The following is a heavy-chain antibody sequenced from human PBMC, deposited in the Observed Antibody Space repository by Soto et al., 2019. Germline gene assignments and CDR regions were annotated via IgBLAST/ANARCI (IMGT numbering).Heavy chain of an antibody. Sequence: EVQLVESGGGLVQPGGSLRLSCAASGVTVSSNYMSWVRQAPGKGLEWVSVIYSGGSTYYADSVKGRFTSSRDNSKNTMYLQMNSLRAEDTAVYYCARHGYNYGGGYFDYWGQGTRFTVSS. J-gene: IGHJ4*02. V-gene: IGHV3-66*04. CDR3: ARHGYNYGGGYFDY. CDR1: GVTVSSNY. CDR2: IYSGGST. D-gene: IGHD5-18*01.